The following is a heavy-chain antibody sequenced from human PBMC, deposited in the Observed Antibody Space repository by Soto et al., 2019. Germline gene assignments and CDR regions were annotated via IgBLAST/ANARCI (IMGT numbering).Heavy chain of an antibody. Sequence: SVKVSCKAAGGTFSSYAISWVRQAPGQGLEWMGGIIPIFGTANYAQKFQGRVTITADESTSTAYMELSSLRSEDTAVYYCACKSDIVVVPGARDPCYFYYRMDITGQETTVPFSS. J-gene: IGHJ6*02. V-gene: IGHV1-69*13. CDR1: GGTFSSYA. CDR3: ACKSDIVVVPGARDPCYFYYRMDI. CDR2: IIPIFGTA. D-gene: IGHD2-2*01.